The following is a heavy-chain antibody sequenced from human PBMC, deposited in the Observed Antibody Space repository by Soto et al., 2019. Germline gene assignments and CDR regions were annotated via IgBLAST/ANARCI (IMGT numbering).Heavy chain of an antibody. V-gene: IGHV4-59*12. J-gene: IGHJ6*02. Sequence: PSETLSLTCTVSGGSISSYYWSWIRQPPGKGLEWIGYIYYSGSTNYNPSLKSRVTISVDTSKNQFSLKLSSVTAADTAVYYCARVGAGYCSGGSCYPDNYYYYGMDVWGQGTTVTVSS. CDR1: GGSISSYY. CDR2: IYYSGST. CDR3: ARVGAGYCSGGSCYPDNYYYYGMDV. D-gene: IGHD2-15*01.